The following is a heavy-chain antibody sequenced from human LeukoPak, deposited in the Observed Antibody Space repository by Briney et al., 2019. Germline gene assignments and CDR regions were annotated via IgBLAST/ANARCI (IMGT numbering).Heavy chain of an antibody. CDR2: INPHSGDT. J-gene: IGHJ4*02. V-gene: IGHV1-2*02. Sequence: ASVKVSCKASGYSFTGYYMHWVRQAPGQGHEWMGWINPHSGDTGYAQKFQGRVTMTRDMSITTTYMELTRLRSDDTAFYYCARWDGYSSSPDYWGQGSLVTVSS. CDR1: GYSFTGYY. D-gene: IGHD6-13*01. CDR3: ARWDGYSSSPDY.